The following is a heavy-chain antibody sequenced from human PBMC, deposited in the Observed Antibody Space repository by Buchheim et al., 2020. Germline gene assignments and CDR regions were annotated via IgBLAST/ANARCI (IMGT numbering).Heavy chain of an antibody. CDR1: GFTFSSYA. V-gene: IGHV3-30-3*01. Sequence: QVQLVESGGGVVQPGRSLRLSCAASGFTFSSYAMHWVRQAPGKGLEWVAVISYDGSNKYYADSVKGRFTISRDNSKNTRYLQMNSLRAEDTAVYYCALLAGGYYDSSGYYNPTTLDYWGQGTL. J-gene: IGHJ4*02. CDR2: ISYDGSNK. D-gene: IGHD3-22*01. CDR3: ALLAGGYYDSSGYYNPTTLDY.